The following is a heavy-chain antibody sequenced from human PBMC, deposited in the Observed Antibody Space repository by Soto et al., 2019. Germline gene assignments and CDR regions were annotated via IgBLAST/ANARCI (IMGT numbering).Heavy chain of an antibody. CDR2: ISFGGSVS. Sequence: HRLSCAASGFTFNRYAMHWVRQAPGKGLEWVAFISFGGSVSYYADSVKGRFALSRDNSKNTMYLEMNSLRPEDTAVYYCGKPHGYGSGSNTHSGLAGWGQRTRVT. CDR3: GKPHGYGSGSNTHSGLAG. J-gene: IGHJ6*02. CDR1: GFTFNRYA. D-gene: IGHD3-10*01. V-gene: IGHV3-30*09.